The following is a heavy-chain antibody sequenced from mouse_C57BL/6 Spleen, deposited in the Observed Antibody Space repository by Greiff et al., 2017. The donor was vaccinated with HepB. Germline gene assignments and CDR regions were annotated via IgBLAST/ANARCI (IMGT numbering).Heavy chain of an antibody. CDR1: GYTFTSYW. D-gene: IGHD2-10*02. J-gene: IGHJ2*01. CDR3: ARKGLVYFDY. CDR2: IDPSDSYT. V-gene: IGHV1-69*01. Sequence: VQLQQPGAELVMPGASVKLSCKASGYTFTSYWMHWVKQRPGQGLEWIGEIDPSDSYTNYNQKFKGKSTLTVDKSSSTAYMQLSSLTSEDSAVYYCARKGLVYFDYWGQGTTLTVSS.